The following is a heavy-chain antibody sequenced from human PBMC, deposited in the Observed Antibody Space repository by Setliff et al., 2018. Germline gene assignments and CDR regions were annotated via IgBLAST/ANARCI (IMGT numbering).Heavy chain of an antibody. V-gene: IGHV4-59*01. J-gene: IGHJ5*02. CDR3: ARDYQGGWFAP. Sequence: SETLSLTCTVSGDSISSYYWSWIRQPPGKGLEWIGYISYSGSTNYNPSLKSRVTMSVATFENHFSLKLNSLTAADTAVYYCARDYQGGWFAPWGQGIMVTVSS. CDR1: GDSISSYY. CDR2: ISYSGST. D-gene: IGHD3-16*01.